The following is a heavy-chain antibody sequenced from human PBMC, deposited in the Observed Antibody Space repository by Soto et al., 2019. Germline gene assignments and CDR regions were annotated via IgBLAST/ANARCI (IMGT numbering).Heavy chain of an antibody. J-gene: IGHJ4*02. D-gene: IGHD2-21*02. Sequence: GGSLRLSCRVSGFMFSSYAMTWVRQVPGKGLEWVSSISGSGGSTYYSDSVRGRFTISRDNSKKVLYSEMNRLKGDDTAVYFCAKDGSWGDHYYFDNWGQGTLVTVSS. CDR2: ISGSGGST. V-gene: IGHV3-23*01. CDR1: GFMFSSYA. CDR3: AKDGSWGDHYYFDN.